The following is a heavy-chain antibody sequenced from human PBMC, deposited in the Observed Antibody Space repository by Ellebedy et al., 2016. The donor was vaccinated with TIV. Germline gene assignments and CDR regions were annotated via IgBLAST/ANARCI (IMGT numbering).Heavy chain of an antibody. CDR2: INGGNGNT. D-gene: IGHD3-22*01. V-gene: IGHV1-3*01. Sequence: AASVKVSCKASGYTFTTYAIHWVRQAPGQGLEWMGWINGGNGNTKYSQKFQGRVTITRDTSASTAYMELSSLRSADTAVYYCASARNYYDSSGYYQKSYGMDVWGQGTTVTVSS. CDR1: GYTFTTYA. J-gene: IGHJ6*02. CDR3: ASARNYYDSSGYYQKSYGMDV.